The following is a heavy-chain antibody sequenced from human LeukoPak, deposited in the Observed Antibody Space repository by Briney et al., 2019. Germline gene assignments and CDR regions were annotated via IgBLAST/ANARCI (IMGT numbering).Heavy chain of an antibody. CDR3: ARVDSSGWYFDY. D-gene: IGHD6-19*01. CDR2: ISSSGSTI. J-gene: IGHJ4*02. V-gene: IGHV3-48*03. CDR1: EFTFSSYE. Sequence: GGSLRLSCAASEFTFSSYEMNWVRQAPGKGLEWVSYISSSGSTIYYADSVKGRFTISRDNAKNLLYLQMNSLRAEDTAVYYCARVDSSGWYFDYWGQGTLVTVSS.